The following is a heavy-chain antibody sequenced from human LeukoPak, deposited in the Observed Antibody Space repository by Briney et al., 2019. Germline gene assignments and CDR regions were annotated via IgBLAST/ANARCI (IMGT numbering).Heavy chain of an antibody. CDR1: GGSIGTYS. V-gene: IGHV4-59*12. J-gene: IGHJ3*02. CDR3: ARAYGSGSRGAFDI. CDR2: IYYSGTT. D-gene: IGHD3-10*01. Sequence: SETLSLTCTVSGGSIGTYSWNWIRQPPGKGLEWIGYIYYSGTTNYNPSLKSRVTMSVDTSKNQFSLKLSSVTAADTAVYYCARAYGSGSRGAFDIWGQGTMVTVSS.